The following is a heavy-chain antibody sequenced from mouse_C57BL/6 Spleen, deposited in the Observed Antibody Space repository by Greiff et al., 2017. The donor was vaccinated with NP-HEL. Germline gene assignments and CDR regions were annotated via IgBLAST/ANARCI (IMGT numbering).Heavy chain of an antibody. J-gene: IGHJ2*01. Sequence: EVMLVESGGGLVKPGGSLKLSCAASGFTFSSYAMSWVRQTPEKRLEWVATISDGGSYTYYPDNVKGRFTISRDNAKNNLYLQMSHLKSEDTAMYYCARERGKTAQADYFDYWGQGTTLTVSS. CDR3: ARERGKTAQADYFDY. CDR2: ISDGGSYT. V-gene: IGHV5-4*01. D-gene: IGHD3-2*02. CDR1: GFTFSSYA.